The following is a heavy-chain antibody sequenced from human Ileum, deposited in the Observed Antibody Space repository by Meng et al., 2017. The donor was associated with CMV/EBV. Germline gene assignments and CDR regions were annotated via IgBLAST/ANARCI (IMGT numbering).Heavy chain of an antibody. CDR3: AKDALYDFWSGYYHFYGLDV. CDR2: IRFDGSNK. Sequence: GGSLRLSCAASGFTFSSYGIHWVRQAPGKGLEWVAFIRFDGSNKYYTDSVKGRFTISRDNSKNTLYLQMNSLRAEDTAMYYCAKDALYDFWSGYYHFYGLDVWGQGTTVTVSS. CDR1: GFTFSSYG. J-gene: IGHJ6*02. V-gene: IGHV3-30*02. D-gene: IGHD3-3*01.